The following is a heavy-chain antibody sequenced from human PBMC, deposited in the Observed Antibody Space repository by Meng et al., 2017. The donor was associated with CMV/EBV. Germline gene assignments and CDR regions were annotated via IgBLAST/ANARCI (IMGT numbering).Heavy chain of an antibody. Sequence: QGRLRRWGAGPLTPSATLSLTCAFIGRSFSGCYRSWDRQPPGKVLEWIGEINHSGSTNYNPALKSRVTISVDTSKNQFSPKLSSVTAADTAVYYCARGGNWFDPWGQGTLVTVPS. J-gene: IGHJ5*02. CDR2: INHSGST. V-gene: IGHV4-34*01. CDR3: ARGGNWFDP. CDR1: GRSFSGCY.